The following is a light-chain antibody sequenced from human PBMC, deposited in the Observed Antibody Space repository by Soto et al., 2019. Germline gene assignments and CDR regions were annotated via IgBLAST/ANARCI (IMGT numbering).Light chain of an antibody. CDR3: QQSYSPPPWT. CDR2: AAS. V-gene: IGKV1-39*01. Sequence: DIQMTQSPSSLSASVGDRVTITCRASQSISSYLNWYQQKPGKAPKLLIYAASSLQSGVPSRFSGSGAGTDFTLNIGSLQPEDFATYYCQQSYSPPPWTFGQGTKVEIK. J-gene: IGKJ1*01. CDR1: QSISSY.